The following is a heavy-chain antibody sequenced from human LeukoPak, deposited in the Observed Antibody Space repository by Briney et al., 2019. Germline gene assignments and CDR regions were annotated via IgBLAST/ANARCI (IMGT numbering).Heavy chain of an antibody. CDR3: ARSRDSSGYYYVPDAFDI. CDR2: IIPIFGTA. D-gene: IGHD3-22*01. V-gene: IGHV1-69*06. CDR1: GGTFSSYA. J-gene: IGHJ3*02. Sequence: SVKVSCKASGGTFSSYAISWVRQTPGQGLEWMGGIIPIFGTANYAQKFQGRVTITADKSTSTAYMELSSLRSEDTAVYYCARSRDSSGYYYVPDAFDIWGQGTMVTVSS.